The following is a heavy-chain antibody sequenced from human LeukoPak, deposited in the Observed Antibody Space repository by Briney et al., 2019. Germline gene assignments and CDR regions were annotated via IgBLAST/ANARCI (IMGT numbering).Heavy chain of an antibody. D-gene: IGHD1-26*01. Sequence: PSETLSLTCTVSGGSVSDYYWSWIRQPPGKGLEWIGYIYYSGTTNFNPSPKSRVTISVDTSKNQVSLKLRSVTAADTAVYYCASLGGTYDYWGQGILVTVSS. CDR3: ASLGGTYDY. V-gene: IGHV4-59*08. J-gene: IGHJ4*02. CDR1: GGSVSDYY. CDR2: IYYSGTT.